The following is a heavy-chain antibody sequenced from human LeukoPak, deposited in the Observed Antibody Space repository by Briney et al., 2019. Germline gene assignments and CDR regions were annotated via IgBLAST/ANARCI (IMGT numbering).Heavy chain of an antibody. CDR2: IYYSGST. D-gene: IGHD6-19*01. CDR3: ARYSSGWYYFGY. J-gene: IGHJ4*02. V-gene: IGHV4-59*01. CDR1: GGSISSYC. Sequence: SETLSLTCTVSGGSISSYCWSWIRQPPGKGLEWIGYIYYSGSTNYNPSLKSRVTISVDTSKNQFSLKLSSVTAADTAVYYCARYSSGWYYFGYWGQGTLVTVSS.